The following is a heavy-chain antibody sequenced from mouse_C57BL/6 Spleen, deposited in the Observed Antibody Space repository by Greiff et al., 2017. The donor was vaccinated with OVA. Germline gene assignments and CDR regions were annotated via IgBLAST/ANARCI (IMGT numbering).Heavy chain of an antibody. CDR2: ISDGGSYT. V-gene: IGHV5-4*01. D-gene: IGHD3-1*01. CDR1: GFTFSSYA. CDR3: ERDRGEYYFDY. Sequence: DVMLVESGGGLVKPGGSLKLSCAASGFTFSSYAMSWVRQTPEKRLEWVATISDGGSYTYYPDNVKGRFTISRDNAKNTLYLQMRHLKSEDTAMYYYERDRGEYYFDYWGQGTTLTVSS. J-gene: IGHJ2*01.